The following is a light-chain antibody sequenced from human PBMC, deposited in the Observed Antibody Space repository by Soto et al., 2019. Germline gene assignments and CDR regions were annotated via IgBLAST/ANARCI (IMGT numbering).Light chain of an antibody. J-gene: IGLJ2*01. CDR3: HSYDSPLTLV. V-gene: IGLV1-40*01. CDR2: DNT. CDR1: SSNIGACYG. Sequence: QSVLTQPPSVSGAPGQTVTISCTGSSSNIGACYGVNWYHQLSGTAPKLLIYDNTNRPSGVPDRFSGSRSGSSAPLAITGLQREDEAEDHRHSYDSPLTLVLGGGTKLTGL.